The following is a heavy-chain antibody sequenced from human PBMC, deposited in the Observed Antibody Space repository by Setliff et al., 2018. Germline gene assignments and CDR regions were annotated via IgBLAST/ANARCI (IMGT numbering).Heavy chain of an antibody. Sequence: SETLSLTCSVSGGSINEYYWSWFRQPAGKGLEWIGRIYSDENTDYNPSLKSRVTISVDTSKNQFSLKLSSVTAADTAIYYCARYDSSGYSENYYFDYWGQGTLVTVSS. CDR3: ARYDSSGYSENYYFDY. CDR1: GGSINEYY. J-gene: IGHJ4*02. V-gene: IGHV4-4*07. CDR2: IYSDENT. D-gene: IGHD3-22*01.